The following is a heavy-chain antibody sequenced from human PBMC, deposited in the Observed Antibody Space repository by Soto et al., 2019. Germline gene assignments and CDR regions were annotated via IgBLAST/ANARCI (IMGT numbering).Heavy chain of an antibody. D-gene: IGHD3-9*01. Sequence: PXETLSLTCTVSGCSISSGDYYWSWIRQPPGKGLEWIGYIYYSGSTYYNPSLKSRVTISVDTSKNQFSLKLSSVTAADTAVYYCARDRPYYDILTGPSGFDHSGQGTLVTVSS. CDR1: GCSISSGDYY. CDR3: ARDRPYYDILTGPSGFDH. J-gene: IGHJ5*02. CDR2: IYYSGST. V-gene: IGHV4-30-4*01.